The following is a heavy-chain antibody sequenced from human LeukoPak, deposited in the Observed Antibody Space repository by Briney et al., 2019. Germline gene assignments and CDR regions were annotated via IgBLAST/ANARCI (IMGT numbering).Heavy chain of an antibody. CDR1: GFSFSSYS. CDR2: ISSSSSYI. Sequence: GGSLRLSCAASGFSFSSYSMNWVRQAPGKGLEWVSSISSSSSYIYYADSVKGRFTISRDNAKNSLYLQMNSLRAENTAVYYCARDHHCSSTSCYFYYYYGMDVWGQGTTVTVSS. D-gene: IGHD2-2*01. V-gene: IGHV3-21*01. J-gene: IGHJ6*02. CDR3: ARDHHCSSTSCYFYYYYGMDV.